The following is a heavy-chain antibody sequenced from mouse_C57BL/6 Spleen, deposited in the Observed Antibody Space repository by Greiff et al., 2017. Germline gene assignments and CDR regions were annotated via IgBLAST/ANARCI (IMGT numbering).Heavy chain of an antibody. V-gene: IGHV1-50*01. Sequence: QVQLQQPGAELVKPGASVKLSCKASGYTFTSYWMQWVKQRPGQGLEWIGEIDPSDSYTNYYQKFEGKATLTVDTSSSTAYMQLSSLTSEDSAVYYCARGRIYYDPDYWGQGTTLTVSS. CDR1: GYTFTSYW. J-gene: IGHJ2*01. CDR3: ARGRIYYDPDY. CDR2: IDPSDSYT. D-gene: IGHD2-4*01.